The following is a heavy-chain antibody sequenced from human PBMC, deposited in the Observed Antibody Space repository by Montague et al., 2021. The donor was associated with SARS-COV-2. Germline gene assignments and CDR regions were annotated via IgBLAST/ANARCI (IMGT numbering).Heavy chain of an antibody. CDR3: AGRVVVPAAIGHWYFDL. V-gene: IGHV4-39*01. J-gene: IGHJ2*01. CDR1: GGSISSSSYY. CDR2: IYYSGST. Sequence: SETLSLTCTVSGGSISSSSYYWGWIRQPPGKGLEWIGSIYYSGSTYYNPSLKSRVTISVDTSKNQFSLKLSSVTAADTAVYYCAGRVVVPAAIGHWYFDLWGRGTLVTVSP. D-gene: IGHD2-2*02.